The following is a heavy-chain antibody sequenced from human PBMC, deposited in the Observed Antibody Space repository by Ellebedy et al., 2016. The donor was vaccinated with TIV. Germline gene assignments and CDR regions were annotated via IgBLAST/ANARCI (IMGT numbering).Heavy chain of an antibody. Sequence: ASVKVSCKASGYTFTSYDINWVRQATGHGLEWMGWMNPNSGNTGYAQKFQGRVTMTRNTSISTAYMELSSLRSEDTAVYYCARVARPRTRWGMVYAVYDYWGQGTLVTVSS. CDR2: MNPNSGNT. CDR1: GYTFTSYD. V-gene: IGHV1-8*01. CDR3: ARVARPRTRWGMVYAVYDY. J-gene: IGHJ4*02. D-gene: IGHD2-8*01.